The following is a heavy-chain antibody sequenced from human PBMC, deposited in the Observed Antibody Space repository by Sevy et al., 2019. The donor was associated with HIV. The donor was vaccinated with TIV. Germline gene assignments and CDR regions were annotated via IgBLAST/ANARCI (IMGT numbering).Heavy chain of an antibody. CDR3: AKVRSTMIPATGNFDY. Sequence: GGSLRLSCAASGFTFSSYVMSWVRQAPGKGLQWVSAVSASGISTYYTDSVKGRFTISRDNSKNMLHMQMNSLRAEDTAVYYCAKVRSTMIPATGNFDYWGQGTLVTASS. D-gene: IGHD1-1*01. CDR2: VSASGIST. CDR1: GFTFSSYV. J-gene: IGHJ4*02. V-gene: IGHV3-23*01.